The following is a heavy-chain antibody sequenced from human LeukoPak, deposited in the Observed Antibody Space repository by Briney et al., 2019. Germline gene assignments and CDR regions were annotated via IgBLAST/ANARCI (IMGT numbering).Heavy chain of an antibody. J-gene: IGHJ4*02. CDR3: ARVGYHGLGY. D-gene: IGHD5-18*01. V-gene: IGHV3-48*03. CDR2: ISSSGSTI. CDR1: GFTFSSYE. Sequence: GGSLRLSCAASGFTFSSYELSWVRQAPGKGLEWVSYISSSGSTIYYADSVRGRFTISRDNAKNSLYLQMNSLRADDTAVYYCARVGYHGLGYWGQGTLVTVSS.